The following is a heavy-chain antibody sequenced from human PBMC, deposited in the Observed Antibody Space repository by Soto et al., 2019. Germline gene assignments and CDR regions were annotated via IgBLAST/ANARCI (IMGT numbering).Heavy chain of an antibody. CDR2: INSDGSST. Sequence: EVQLVESGGGLLQPGGSLRLSCAVSGSTFSNDWMHWVRQAPGKGLVWVSHINSDGSSTNYADFVKGRFTIARDNAKTTVYLQMNSLRAEDTAVYYCARDRSYSLDVWGQGTKVTVSS. CDR1: GSTFSNDW. V-gene: IGHV3-74*01. CDR3: ARDRSYSLDV. J-gene: IGHJ6*02.